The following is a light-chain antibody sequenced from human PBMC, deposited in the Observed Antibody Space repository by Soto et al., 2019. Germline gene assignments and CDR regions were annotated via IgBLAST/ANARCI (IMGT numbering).Light chain of an antibody. CDR1: QSVSSSY. CDR2: GAS. CDR3: QQCIISRT. J-gene: IGKJ1*01. Sequence: EIVLTQSPGTLSLSPGERATLSCRASQSVSSSYLAWYQQKPGQAPRLLIYGASSRATGIPDRFSGSGSGTDFTLTISRLEPEDFAVYYCQQCIISRTFGQGTKVDI. V-gene: IGKV3-20*01.